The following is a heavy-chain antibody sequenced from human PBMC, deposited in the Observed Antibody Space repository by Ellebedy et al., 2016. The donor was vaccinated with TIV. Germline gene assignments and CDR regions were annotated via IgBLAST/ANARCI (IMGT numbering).Heavy chain of an antibody. D-gene: IGHD2-2*01. J-gene: IGHJ6*02. CDR3: ARVPSTEESVVVVPAAILYYYGMDV. CDR1: GYTFTGYY. V-gene: IGHV1-2*02. CDR2: INPNSGGT. Sequence: AASVKVSCKASGYTFTGYYMQWVRQAPGQGLEWMGWINPNSGGTNYAQKFQGRVTMTRDTSISTAYMELSRLRSDDTAVYYCARVPSTEESVVVVPAAILYYYGMDVWGQGTTVTVSS.